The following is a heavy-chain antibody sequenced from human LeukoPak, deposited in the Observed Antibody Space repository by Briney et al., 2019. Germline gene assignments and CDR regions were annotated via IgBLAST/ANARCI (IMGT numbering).Heavy chain of an antibody. CDR2: IYTSGST. V-gene: IGHV4-4*09. CDR1: GGSISSYY. CDR3: ARHANYYDSSGYSPYYFDY. D-gene: IGHD3-22*01. J-gene: IGHJ4*02. Sequence: SETLSLTCTVSGGSISSYYWSWIRQPPGKGLEWIGYIYTSGSTNYNPSLESRVTISVDTSENQFSLKLSSVAAADTAVYYCARHANYYDSSGYSPYYFDYWGQGTLVTVSS.